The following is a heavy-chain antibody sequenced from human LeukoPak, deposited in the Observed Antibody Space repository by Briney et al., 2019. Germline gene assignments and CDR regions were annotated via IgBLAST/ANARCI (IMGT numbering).Heavy chain of an antibody. Sequence: SETLSLTCAVYGGSFSAYYWSWIRQPPGKGLEWIGSIYYSGSTYYNPSLKSRVTISVDTSKNQFSLKLSSVTAADTAVYYCARFFGYSYGRDWFDPWGQGTLVTVSS. V-gene: IGHV4-34*01. CDR2: IYYSGST. CDR3: ARFFGYSYGRDWFDP. J-gene: IGHJ5*02. D-gene: IGHD5-18*01. CDR1: GGSFSAYY.